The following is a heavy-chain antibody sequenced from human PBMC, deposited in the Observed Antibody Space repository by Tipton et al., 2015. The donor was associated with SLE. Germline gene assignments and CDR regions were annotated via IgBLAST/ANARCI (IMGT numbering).Heavy chain of an antibody. V-gene: IGHV3-7*01. CDR3: ARDNWGRPFDIDGFDI. CDR1: GFTFSNFW. D-gene: IGHD7-27*01. Sequence: SLRLSCAVSGFTFSNFWMSWVRQAPGKGLEWVANIKRDATEEYYLDSVKGRFTISRDNAKNSLFLQMASLRAEDTALYYCARDNWGRPFDIDGFDIWGQGTMVTVSS. J-gene: IGHJ3*02. CDR2: IKRDATEE.